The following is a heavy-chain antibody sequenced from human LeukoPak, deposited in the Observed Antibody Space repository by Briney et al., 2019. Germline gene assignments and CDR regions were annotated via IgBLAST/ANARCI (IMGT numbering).Heavy chain of an antibody. CDR3: AKGPGTLN. D-gene: IGHD1-7*01. V-gene: IGHV3-23*01. Sequence: SGGSLRLSCAASGFIFSGYTMNWVRQAPGKGLEWVSGISGSGASTYYADSVKGRLTISRDNYKNTLSLQMNSLRAEDTAVYYCAKGPGTLNWGQGTLVTVSS. CDR2: ISGSGAST. J-gene: IGHJ4*02. CDR1: GFIFSGYT.